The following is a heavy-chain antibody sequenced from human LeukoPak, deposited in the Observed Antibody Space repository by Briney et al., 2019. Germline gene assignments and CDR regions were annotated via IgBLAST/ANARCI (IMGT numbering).Heavy chain of an antibody. Sequence: SETLSLTCTVSGGSISSYYWSWIRQPPGKGLEWIGYIYYSGSTNYNPSLKSRVTISVDTSKNKFSLKLSSVTAADTAVYYCARDRNGGNPYYYYGMDVWGQGTTVTVSS. V-gene: IGHV4-59*01. D-gene: IGHD4-23*01. CDR3: ARDRNGGNPYYYYGMDV. CDR1: GGSISSYY. CDR2: IYYSGST. J-gene: IGHJ6*02.